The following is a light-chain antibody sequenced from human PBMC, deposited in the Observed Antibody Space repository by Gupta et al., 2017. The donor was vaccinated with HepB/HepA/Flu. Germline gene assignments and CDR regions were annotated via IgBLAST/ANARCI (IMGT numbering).Light chain of an antibody. CDR1: RSHVGGSNY. Sequence: QSALTQPASVSGSPDQSITISCTGTRSHVGGSNYLYWYQQHAGKAPILMIYDVSNRAAWVANSFSGSKSGNTASLTISGLQAEDEDDYYCSADTISSTWVFGGGTKLTVL. J-gene: IGLJ3*02. V-gene: IGLV2-14*01. CDR2: DVS. CDR3: SADTISSTWV.